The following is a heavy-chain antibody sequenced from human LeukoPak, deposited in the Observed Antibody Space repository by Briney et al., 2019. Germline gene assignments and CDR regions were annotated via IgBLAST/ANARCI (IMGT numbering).Heavy chain of an antibody. CDR2: ICSVSTTT. V-gene: IGHV3-48*01. Sequence: GGSLRLSCAASGFTFSNYNMHWVRPAPGRGLEWVSYICSVSTTTYYADSVKGRFTISRDNAKKSLYLQMNRLRGEDAAVYYCARDNPLSYYYDYWGQGTLVSV. D-gene: IGHD3-22*01. CDR3: ARDNPLSYYYDY. CDR1: GFTFSNYN. J-gene: IGHJ4*02.